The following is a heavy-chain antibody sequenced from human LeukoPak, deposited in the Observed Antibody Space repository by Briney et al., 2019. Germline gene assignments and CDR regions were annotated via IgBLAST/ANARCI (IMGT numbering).Heavy chain of an antibody. J-gene: IGHJ4*02. D-gene: IGHD3-16*01. CDR1: GFKFTDSY. CDR2: ISSSSSTI. Sequence: GGSLRLSCVASGFKFTDSYMNWVRQAPGKGLEWVSYISSSSSTIYYADSVKGRFTISRDNAKNSLYLQMNSLRAEDTAVYYCARRAMLGSCDYWGQGTLVTVSS. V-gene: IGHV3-48*04. CDR3: ARRAMLGSCDY.